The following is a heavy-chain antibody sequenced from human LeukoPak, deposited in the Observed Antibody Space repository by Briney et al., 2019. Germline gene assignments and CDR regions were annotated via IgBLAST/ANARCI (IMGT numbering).Heavy chain of an antibody. V-gene: IGHV3-23*01. D-gene: IGHD3-10*01. Sequence: GGSLRLSCAASGFVFSSFVMSWVRQAPGKGLEWVSAITGGGVSTFYADSVKGRFTISRDNSKNMVYLQMDNLRVEDTAVYYCSKGRGGVWGQGTTVTVSS. CDR3: SKGRGGV. CDR1: GFVFSSFV. CDR2: ITGGGVST. J-gene: IGHJ6*02.